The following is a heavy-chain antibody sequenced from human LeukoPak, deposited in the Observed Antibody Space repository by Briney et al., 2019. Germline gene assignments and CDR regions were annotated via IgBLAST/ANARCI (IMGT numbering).Heavy chain of an antibody. V-gene: IGHV3-11*04. D-gene: IGHD3-10*01. CDR3: ARDPRPYGSGSYYWDY. CDR1: GFTFSDYS. CDR2: ISLNSGRNM. J-gene: IGHJ4*02. Sequence: PGGSLRLSCAASGFTFSDYSMSWIRHVPGKGLEWISYISLNSGRNMYYAHSVKGRFTISRDNSKNTLYLQMNSLRAEDTAVYYCARDPRPYGSGSYYWDYWGQGTLVTVSS.